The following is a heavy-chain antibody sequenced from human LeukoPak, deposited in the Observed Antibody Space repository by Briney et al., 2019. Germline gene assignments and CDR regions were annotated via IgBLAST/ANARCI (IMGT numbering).Heavy chain of an antibody. D-gene: IGHD3-22*01. Sequence: GGSLRLSCAASGFTFSTYEMNWVRQAPGKGLEWVSYISSSGSTIYYADSVKGRFTISRDNAKNSLYLQMNSLRAEDTAVYYCARDTPYDSSGYYFYWYFDLWGRGTLVTVSS. V-gene: IGHV3-48*03. CDR1: GFTFSTYE. J-gene: IGHJ2*01. CDR2: ISSSGSTI. CDR3: ARDTPYDSSGYYFYWYFDL.